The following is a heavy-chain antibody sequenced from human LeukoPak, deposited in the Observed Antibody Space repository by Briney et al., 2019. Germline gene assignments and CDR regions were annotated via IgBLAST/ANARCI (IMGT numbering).Heavy chain of an antibody. CDR1: GFTFSTYD. CDR3: ARSDVWFGEARFDY. CDR2: ISYDASNK. Sequence: PGGSLRLSCAASGFTFSTYDMSWVRQAPGKGLEWVADISYDASNKNYADSVKGRFTISRDNSKNTLYLQMNSLRAEDMAVYYCARSDVWFGEARFDYWGQGTLVTVSS. D-gene: IGHD3-10*01. J-gene: IGHJ4*02. V-gene: IGHV3-30*03.